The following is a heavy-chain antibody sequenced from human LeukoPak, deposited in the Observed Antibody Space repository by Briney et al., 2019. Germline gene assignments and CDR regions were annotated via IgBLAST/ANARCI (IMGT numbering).Heavy chain of an antibody. D-gene: IGHD4-17*01. Sequence: GGPLRLSCAASGFTFRSLAMIWLRQAPGKALEWVSAISGSGGSTYYADSVKGRFTISRDNSKNPLYVQMNTLRAEDTAVYYCAKDSHGNYAEYFQHWGQGTLVTVSS. J-gene: IGHJ1*01. V-gene: IGHV3-23*01. CDR1: GFTFRSLA. CDR2: ISGSGGST. CDR3: AKDSHGNYAEYFQH.